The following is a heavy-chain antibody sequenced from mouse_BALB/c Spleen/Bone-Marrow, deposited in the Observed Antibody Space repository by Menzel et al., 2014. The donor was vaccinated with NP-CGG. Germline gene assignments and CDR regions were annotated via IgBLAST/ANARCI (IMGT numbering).Heavy chain of an antibody. CDR1: GYRFSSFW. J-gene: IGHJ2*01. CDR3: AREGAFYGNPFDF. Sequence: QVQLQQSGAEVMKSGASVKISCRATGYRFSSFWIEWIKQRPGHGLEWIGKILPGSGSTNYNEKFKGKATLSADTSSNTAYMQRSSLTSEDSAVYFCAREGAFYGNPFDFWGQGTTLTVSS. V-gene: IGHV1-9*01. D-gene: IGHD2-10*01. CDR2: ILPGSGST.